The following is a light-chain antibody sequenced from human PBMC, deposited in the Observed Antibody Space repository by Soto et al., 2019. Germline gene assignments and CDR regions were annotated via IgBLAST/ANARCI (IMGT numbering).Light chain of an antibody. V-gene: IGKV3-15*01. CDR3: QKYNNWPWK. CDR1: QSVDIN. Sequence: EIVLTHSPATLSVSPLYIVTLSCSASQSVDINLAWYQQKAGQAPRLLVYGASTKATDMPGRFSGRGSGTEFTLTINNLQSEDFAVYYCQKYNNWPWKFGQGTKVDIK. J-gene: IGKJ1*01. CDR2: GAS.